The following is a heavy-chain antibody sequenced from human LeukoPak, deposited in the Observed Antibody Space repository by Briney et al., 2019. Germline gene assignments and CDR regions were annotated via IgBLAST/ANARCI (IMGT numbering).Heavy chain of an antibody. J-gene: IGHJ4*02. D-gene: IGHD1-26*01. CDR3: ARGSGSFSGGFDY. CDR2: IWSDGSNK. CDR1: GFTFSSYG. Sequence: LPGRSLRLSCAASGFTFSSYGMHWVRQTPRKGLEWVAVIWSDGSNKYYADSVKGRFTISRDNSKNTLYLQMNSLRAEDTAVYYCARGSGSFSGGFDYWGQGTLVPVSS. V-gene: IGHV3-33*01.